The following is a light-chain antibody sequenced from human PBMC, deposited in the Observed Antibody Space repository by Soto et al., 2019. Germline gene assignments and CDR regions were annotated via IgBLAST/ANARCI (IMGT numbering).Light chain of an antibody. CDR3: QQSYTTLWT. Sequence: DIQMTQSPSSLSASVGDRVTITCRTSQSISTFLNWYQQKPGKAPNFLIYAASSLQSGVPSRFSGSGSGTDFTLTISSLQPEDFATYYCQQSYTTLWTFGQGTKVEIK. CDR1: QSISTF. J-gene: IGKJ1*01. CDR2: AAS. V-gene: IGKV1-39*01.